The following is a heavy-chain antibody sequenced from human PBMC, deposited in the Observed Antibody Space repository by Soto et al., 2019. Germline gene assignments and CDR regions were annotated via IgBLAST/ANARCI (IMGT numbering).Heavy chain of an antibody. CDR1: GFTFGDYP. J-gene: IGHJ4*02. V-gene: IGHV3-49*03. D-gene: IGHD6-13*01. Sequence: EVNLVESGGGLVQPGRPLRLSCTASGFTFGDYPMNWFRQAPGKGLEWVGFIRSKVYGETTEYAASVKGRFTISRDDSKSIAYLEMNSLKTEDTAVYYCARSPPSFSSNWAYYFDYWGQGTLVTVSS. CDR2: IRSKVYGETT. CDR3: ARSPPSFSSNWAYYFDY.